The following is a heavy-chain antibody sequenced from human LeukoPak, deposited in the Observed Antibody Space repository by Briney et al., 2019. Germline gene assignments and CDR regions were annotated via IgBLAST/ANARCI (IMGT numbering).Heavy chain of an antibody. V-gene: IGHV3-43D*03. CDR1: GFTLDIYA. CDR3: AKVSGRDGN. D-gene: IGHD2-21*01. Sequence: PGRCLRLFYAASGFTLDIYAMLCVPDAWGKGLEGATLISWHGGSTYCAEAVKGRFTIYRDNSKNCLYLDKHSLRAEHTAVYYCAKVSGRDGNWGQGTLVTVSS. J-gene: IGHJ4*02. CDR2: ISWHGGST.